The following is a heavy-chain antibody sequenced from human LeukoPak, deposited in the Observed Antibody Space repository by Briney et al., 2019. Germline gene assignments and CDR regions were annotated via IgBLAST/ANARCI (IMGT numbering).Heavy chain of an antibody. J-gene: IGHJ4*02. D-gene: IGHD1-7*01. CDR2: INHSGST. V-gene: IGHV4-34*01. Sequence: PSETLSLTCAVYGGSFSGDYWSWIRQPPGKGLEWIGEINHSGSTNYNPPLKSRVTISVDTSKNQFSLKLSSVTAADTAVYYCARDWNYLYWGQGTLVTVSS. CDR3: ARDWNYLY. CDR1: GGSFSGDY.